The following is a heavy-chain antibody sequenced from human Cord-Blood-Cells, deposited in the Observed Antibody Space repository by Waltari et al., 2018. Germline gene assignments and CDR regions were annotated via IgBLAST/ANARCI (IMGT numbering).Heavy chain of an antibody. Sequence: QVQLQESGPGLVKPSQTLSLTCTVSGGSISSGGYYWSWIRELPGKGLEWIGYIYYSGSTYYNPSLKSRVTISVDTSKNQFSLKLSSVTAADTAVYYCARSDYSSSWYNAFDIWGQGTMVTVSS. CDR2: IYYSGST. CDR1: GGSISSGGYY. CDR3: ARSDYSSSWYNAFDI. D-gene: IGHD6-13*01. V-gene: IGHV4-31*03. J-gene: IGHJ3*02.